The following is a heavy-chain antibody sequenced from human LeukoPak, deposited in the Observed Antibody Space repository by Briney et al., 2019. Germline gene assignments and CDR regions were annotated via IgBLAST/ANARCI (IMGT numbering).Heavy chain of an antibody. CDR2: MYYTGST. CDR3: AGVDSSGWYFDY. CDR1: GGSIRSYY. Sequence: SETLSLNCTVSGGSIRSYYWSWIRQPPGKGLEWIGYMYYTGSTNYNPSLRSRVTISVDTSKNQFSLKLSSVTAADTALYYCAGVDSSGWYFDYWGQGNLVTVSS. V-gene: IGHV4-59*01. J-gene: IGHJ4*02. D-gene: IGHD6-19*01.